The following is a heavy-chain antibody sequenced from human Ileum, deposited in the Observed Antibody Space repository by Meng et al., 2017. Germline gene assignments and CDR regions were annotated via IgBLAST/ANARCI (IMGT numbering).Heavy chain of an antibody. Sequence: QLRLQESGPGLVKPSETLSLTCSVSSCSFTNNNYFWVWIRRPPGKGLVWIGSIYYGGSTYYNPSLKSRVTISVDTSTNQFSLKLISVTAADTAVYYCARRAHYGDPPRWGQGTLVTVSS. CDR1: SCSFTNNNYF. CDR3: ARRAHYGDPPR. D-gene: IGHD4-17*01. V-gene: IGHV4-39*01. CDR2: IYYGGST. J-gene: IGHJ4*02.